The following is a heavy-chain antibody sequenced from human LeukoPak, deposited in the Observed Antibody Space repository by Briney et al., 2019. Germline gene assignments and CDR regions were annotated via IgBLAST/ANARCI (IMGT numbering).Heavy chain of an antibody. CDR1: GGSFSDYY. CDR3: ARAGLSIFGMITPNWFDP. J-gene: IGHJ5*02. D-gene: IGHD3-3*01. V-gene: IGHV4-34*01. Sequence: SETLSLTRSVYGGSFSDYYWSWIRQPPGKGLEWIGEISHSGSTKFNPSLKSRVTISVDTSSNQFSLNLTSVTAADTAVYYCARAGLSIFGMITPNWFDPWGQGTLVSVSS. CDR2: ISHSGST.